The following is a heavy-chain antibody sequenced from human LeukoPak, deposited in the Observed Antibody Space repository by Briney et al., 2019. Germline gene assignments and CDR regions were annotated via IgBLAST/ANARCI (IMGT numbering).Heavy chain of an antibody. J-gene: IGHJ3*02. Sequence: GGSLRLSCVASGFTFSSYWMSWVRQAPGKGLEWVANIKQDGSEKYNVDSVKGRFTISRDNAKNSLYLQMNSLRAEDTAVYCCARDPSGGAFDIWGQGTMVTVSS. V-gene: IGHV3-7*01. CDR3: ARDPSGGAFDI. D-gene: IGHD3-10*01. CDR2: IKQDGSEK. CDR1: GFTFSSYW.